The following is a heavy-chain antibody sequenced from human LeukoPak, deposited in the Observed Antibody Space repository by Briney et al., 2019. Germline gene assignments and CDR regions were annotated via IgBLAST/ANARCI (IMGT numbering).Heavy chain of an antibody. V-gene: IGHV3-7*01. CDR2: IKQDGSET. J-gene: IGHJ5*02. D-gene: IGHD3-10*01. Sequence: GGSLRLSCAASGFTFTDYWMSWVRQAPGKGLEWVANIKQDGSETYYVDSVKGRFTISRDNPKNSLYLQMSSLRAEDTAVYYCASGFGELLSGSWGQGTLVTVSS. CDR3: ASGFGELLSGS. CDR1: GFTFTDYW.